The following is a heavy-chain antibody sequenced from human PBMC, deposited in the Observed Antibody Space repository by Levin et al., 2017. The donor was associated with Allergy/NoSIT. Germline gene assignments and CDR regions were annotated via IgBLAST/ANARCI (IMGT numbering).Heavy chain of an antibody. V-gene: IGHV3-30-3*01. CDR2: LSYDGSNK. CDR3: ARDRPSYGSGRMGAFDI. J-gene: IGHJ3*02. Sequence: GESLKISCAASGFTFSTYAMHWVRHAPSKGLEWVAVLSYDGSNKDYADSVKGRFTISRDNSKKTQYLQMNSLRAEDTAVYYCARDRPSYGSGRMGAFDIWGQGTMVTVSS. CDR1: GFTFSTYA. D-gene: IGHD3-10*01.